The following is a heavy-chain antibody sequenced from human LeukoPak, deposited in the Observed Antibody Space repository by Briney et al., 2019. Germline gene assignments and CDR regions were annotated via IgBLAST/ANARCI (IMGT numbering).Heavy chain of an antibody. CDR1: GGSINNYY. CDR3: ARGRYCSADICSGGDAFDI. J-gene: IGHJ3*02. Sequence: SETLSLTCTVSGGSINNYYWSWIRQPAGKGLEWIGRIYTRGSTNYNPSLKSRVPMSVDTSKNQFSLKLSSVTAADTAVYYCARGRYCSADICSGGDAFDIWGQGSMVSVSS. D-gene: IGHD2-15*01. CDR2: IYTRGST. V-gene: IGHV4-4*07.